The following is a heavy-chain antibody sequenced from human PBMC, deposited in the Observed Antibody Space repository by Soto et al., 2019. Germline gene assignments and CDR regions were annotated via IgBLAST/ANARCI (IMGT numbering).Heavy chain of an antibody. V-gene: IGHV3-48*01. J-gene: IGHJ6*03. CDR1: GFTFGSYS. CDR2: ISSSSSTI. D-gene: IGHD6-6*01. CDR3: ARDHEAARNYYYYYMDV. Sequence: GGSLRLSCAASGFTFGSYSMNWVRQAPGKGLEWVSYISSSSSTIYYADSVKGRFTISRDNAKNSLYLQMNSLRAEDTAVYYCARDHEAARNYYYYYMDVWGKGTTVTVSS.